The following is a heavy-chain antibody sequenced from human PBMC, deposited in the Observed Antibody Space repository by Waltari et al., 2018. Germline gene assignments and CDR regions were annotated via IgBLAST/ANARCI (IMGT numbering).Heavy chain of an antibody. Sequence: QVQLVQSGAEVKKPGSSVKVSCKASGGTFSSYATSWVRQAPGQGLEWMGGIIPIFGTANYAQKFQGRVTITADESTSTAYMELSSLRSEDTAVYYCAGEQRVSYYYDSSGPTPGWFDPWGQGTLVTVSS. CDR2: IIPIFGTA. CDR3: AGEQRVSYYYDSSGPTPGWFDP. D-gene: IGHD3-22*01. J-gene: IGHJ5*02. V-gene: IGHV1-69*01. CDR1: GGTFSSYA.